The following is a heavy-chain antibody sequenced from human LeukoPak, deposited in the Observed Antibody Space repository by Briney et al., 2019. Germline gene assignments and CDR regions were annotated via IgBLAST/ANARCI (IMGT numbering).Heavy chain of an antibody. Sequence: GASVKVSCKASGYTFTGYYMHWVRQAPGQGLEWMGWINPNSGGTNYAQKFQGRVTMTRDTSISTAYMELSRLRSDDTAVYYCARSKWNYVLVFDYWGQGTLVTVSS. V-gene: IGHV1-2*02. J-gene: IGHJ4*02. CDR1: GYTFTGYY. CDR2: INPNSGGT. CDR3: ARSKWNYVLVFDY. D-gene: IGHD1-7*01.